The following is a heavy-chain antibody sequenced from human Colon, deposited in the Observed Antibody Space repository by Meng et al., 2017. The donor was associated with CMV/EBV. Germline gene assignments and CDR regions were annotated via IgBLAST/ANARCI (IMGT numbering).Heavy chain of an antibody. CDR2: IRSTADGGPT. CDR1: GLTFDNYA. V-gene: IGHV3-15*01. D-gene: IGHD1-14*01. CDR3: TTRIRTTNDF. J-gene: IGHJ4*02. Sequence: GGSLRLSCATSGLTFDNYAMSWVRQAPGKGLEWVGRIRSTADGGPTDYIAPVKGRFIISRDDSKNMVFLQMNSLKSDDTAVYYCTTRIRTTNDFWGQGTLVTVSS.